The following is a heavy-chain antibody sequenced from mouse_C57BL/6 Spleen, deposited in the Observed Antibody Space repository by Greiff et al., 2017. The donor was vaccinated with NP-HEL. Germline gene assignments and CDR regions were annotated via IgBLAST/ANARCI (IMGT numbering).Heavy chain of an antibody. Sequence: EVQGVESGGGLVKPGGSLKLSCAASGFTFSDYGMHWVRQAPEKGLEWVAYISSGSSTIYYADTVKGRFTISRDNAKNTLFLQMTSLRSEDTAMYYCARPMVTTAWFAYWGQGTLVTVSA. CDR3: ARPMVTTAWFAY. CDR2: ISSGSSTI. V-gene: IGHV5-17*01. D-gene: IGHD2-1*01. CDR1: GFTFSDYG. J-gene: IGHJ3*01.